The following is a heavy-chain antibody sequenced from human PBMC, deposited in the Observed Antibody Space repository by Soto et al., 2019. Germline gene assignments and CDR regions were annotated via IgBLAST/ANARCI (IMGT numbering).Heavy chain of an antibody. CDR2: IYPGDSDT. D-gene: IGHD2-2*01. V-gene: IGHV5-51*01. J-gene: IGHJ4*02. CDR1: GYSFTSYW. Sequence: GESLKISCKGSGYSFTSYWVGWVRQMPGKGLEWMGIIYPGDSDTRYSPSFQGQVTISADKSINTAYLQWSSLKASDTAMYYCAREYCSGTTCYEFDYWGQGTQVTVSS. CDR3: AREYCSGTTCYEFDY.